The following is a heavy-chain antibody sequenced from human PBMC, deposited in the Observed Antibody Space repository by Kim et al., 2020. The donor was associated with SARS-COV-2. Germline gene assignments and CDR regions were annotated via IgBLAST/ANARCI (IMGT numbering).Heavy chain of an antibody. CDR3: ARDRHVSSRLDV. V-gene: IGHV4-31*03. CDR2: IYYSGST. J-gene: IGHJ6*02. Sequence: SETLSLTCTVSGGSISSGGYYWSWIRQHPGKGLEWIGYIYYSGSTYYNPSLKSRVTISVDTSKNQFSLKLSSVTAADTAVYYCARDRHVSSRLDVWGQGTTVTVSS. CDR1: GGSISSGGYY.